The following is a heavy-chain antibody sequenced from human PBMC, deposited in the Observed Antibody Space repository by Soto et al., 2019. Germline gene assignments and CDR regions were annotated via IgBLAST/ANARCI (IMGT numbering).Heavy chain of an antibody. V-gene: IGHV3-7*03. CDR3: AVGGHIDY. J-gene: IGHJ4*02. Sequence: EVQLVESGGGLVQPGGSLRLSCAASGFSFSTFWMSWVRQAPGKGLEWVANIKADGSEMYYVDSVKGRFTISRDNAQTPVFLQVNSLRVEDTALYYCAVGGHIDYCGQGTLVTVSS. CDR1: GFSFSTFW. D-gene: IGHD3-16*01. CDR2: IKADGSEM.